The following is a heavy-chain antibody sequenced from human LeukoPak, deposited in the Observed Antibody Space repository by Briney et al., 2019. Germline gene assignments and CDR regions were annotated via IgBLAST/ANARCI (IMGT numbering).Heavy chain of an antibody. J-gene: IGHJ4*02. CDR3: ASEWELLSFDY. CDR2: ISSSSNYI. Sequence: GGSLRLSCAASGFTFSSYSMNWVRQAPGKGLEWVSSISSSSNYIYYADSVKGRFTISRDNAKNSLYLQMNSLRAEDTAVYYCASEWELLSFDYWGQGTLVTVSS. V-gene: IGHV3-21*01. D-gene: IGHD1-26*01. CDR1: GFTFSSYS.